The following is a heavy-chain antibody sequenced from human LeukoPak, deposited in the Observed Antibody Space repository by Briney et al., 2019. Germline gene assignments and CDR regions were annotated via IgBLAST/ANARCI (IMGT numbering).Heavy chain of an antibody. J-gene: IGHJ4*02. CDR1: GYSISAYW. CDR2: IYPADSDT. Sequence: GESLKISCKVSGYSISAYWIGWVRQMPGKGLEWMGIIYPADSDTRYSPSFQGHVTFSVDKSISTAYLQWSSLRASDTAMYYCARLFVGAFDYWGQGTLVIVSS. V-gene: IGHV5-51*01. D-gene: IGHD1-26*01. CDR3: ARLFVGAFDY.